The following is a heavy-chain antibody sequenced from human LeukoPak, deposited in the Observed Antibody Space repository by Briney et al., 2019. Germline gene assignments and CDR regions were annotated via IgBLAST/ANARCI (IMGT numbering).Heavy chain of an antibody. CDR2: IYTSGNT. Sequence: PSQTLSLTCTVSGGSISSGGYYWSWIRQPAGKGLEWIGRIYTSGNTNYNPSLKSRATISVDTSKNQFSLELSSVTAADTAVYYCARELGRFGESRRLDPWGQGTLVTVSS. J-gene: IGHJ5*02. V-gene: IGHV4-61*02. CDR1: GGSISSGGYY. CDR3: ARELGRFGESRRLDP. D-gene: IGHD3-10*01.